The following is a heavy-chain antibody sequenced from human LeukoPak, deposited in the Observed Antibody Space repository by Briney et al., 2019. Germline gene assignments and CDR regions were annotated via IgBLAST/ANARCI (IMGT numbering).Heavy chain of an antibody. V-gene: IGHV4-38-2*02. D-gene: IGHD6-6*01. CDR1: GYSISSGYY. CDR2: IYHSGST. J-gene: IGHJ5*02. CDR3: ARVSILTLAARPLPRTNNWFDP. Sequence: SETLSLTCTVSGYSISSGYYWGWIRQPPGKGLEWIGSIYHSGSTYYNPSLKSRVTISVDTSKNQFSLKLSSVTAADTAVYYCARVSILTLAARPLPRTNNWFDPWGQGTLVTVSS.